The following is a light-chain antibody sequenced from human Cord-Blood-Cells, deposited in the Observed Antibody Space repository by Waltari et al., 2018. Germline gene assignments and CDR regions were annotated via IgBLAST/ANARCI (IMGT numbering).Light chain of an antibody. CDR3: QQRSHWPT. Sequence: IVLTSSPATLSLFPGERATLSCRASQSVSSYLAWYQQKPGQAPRRLIYDASNRAAGIPARFSGRGSGTDFTLTISSLEPEDFAVYYCQQRSHWPTFGGWTKVEIE. CDR1: QSVSSY. V-gene: IGKV3-11*01. J-gene: IGKJ4*01. CDR2: DAS.